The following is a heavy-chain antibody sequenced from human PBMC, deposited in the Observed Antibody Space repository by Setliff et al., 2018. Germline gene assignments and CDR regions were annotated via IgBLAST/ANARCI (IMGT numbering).Heavy chain of an antibody. J-gene: IGHJ3*02. V-gene: IGHV4-30-4*08. D-gene: IGHD1-1*01. Sequence: TLSLTCTVSGGSISSGDYYWSWIRQPPGKGLEWIGYIYYSGSTYYSPSLKSRVTISVDTSKNQFSLKLSSVTAADTAVYYCAREAPGYAFDIWGQGTMVTVSS. CDR2: IYYSGST. CDR3: AREAPGYAFDI. CDR1: GGSISSGDYY.